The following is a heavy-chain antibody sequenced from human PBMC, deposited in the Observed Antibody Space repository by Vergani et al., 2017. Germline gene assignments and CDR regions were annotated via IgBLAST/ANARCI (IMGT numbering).Heavy chain of an antibody. CDR1: GGSISSYY. D-gene: IGHD1-14*01. V-gene: IGHV4-59*01. Sequence: QVQLQESGPGLVKPSETLSLTCTVPGGSISSYYWSWIRQPPGKGLEWIGYIYYSGSTNYNPSLKSRVTISVDTSKNQFSLKLGSVTAADTAVYYCARDMRANRGGLDWGQGTLVTVSS. CDR2: IYYSGST. J-gene: IGHJ4*02. CDR3: ARDMRANRGGLD.